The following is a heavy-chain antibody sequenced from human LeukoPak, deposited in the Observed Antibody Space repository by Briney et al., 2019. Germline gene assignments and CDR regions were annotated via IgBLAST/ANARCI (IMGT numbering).Heavy chain of an antibody. CDR2: IIPIFGTA. CDR1: GGTFSSYA. J-gene: IGHJ6*03. CDR3: ARDSVVATMPKPMTYYYYYFYMDV. Sequence: SVKVSCKASGGTFSSYAISWVRQAPGQGLEWMGGIIPIFGTANYAQKFQGRVTITADKSTSTAYMEVRSLRSDDTAVYYCARDSVVATMPKPMTYYYYYFYMDVWGKGTTVTISS. V-gene: IGHV1-69*06. D-gene: IGHD5-12*01.